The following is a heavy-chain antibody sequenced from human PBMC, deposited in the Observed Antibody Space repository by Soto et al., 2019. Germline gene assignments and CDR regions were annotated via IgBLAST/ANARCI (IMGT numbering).Heavy chain of an antibody. V-gene: IGHV3-7*03. CDR3: ARDNASRDPLSIFQVGPAGPSFDC. CDR2: IKEDGSEK. J-gene: IGHJ4*01. Sequence: GESLRLSCAASGFTFSNSWMSWVRQAPGKGLEWVANIKEDGSEKYYVGSVKGRFTISRDNAKNSLYLQMNSRRVEDTAVYYCARDNASRDPLSIFQVGPAGPSFDCWGHGTLVTVSS. D-gene: IGHD3-3*01. CDR1: GFTFSNSW.